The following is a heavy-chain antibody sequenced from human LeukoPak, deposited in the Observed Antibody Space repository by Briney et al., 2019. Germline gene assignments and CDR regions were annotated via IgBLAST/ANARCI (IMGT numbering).Heavy chain of an antibody. J-gene: IGHJ4*02. D-gene: IGHD2-21*02. CDR1: GFTFSRVT. CDR3: ATHRGVTAPIDH. V-gene: IGHV3-21*01. Sequence: GGSLRLSCEVSGFTFSRVTMNWVRQAPGKGLEWVACISSTSAYIYYADSVKGRFTISRDNAKNSVFLEMNSLRTEDTAVYYCATHRGVTAPIDHWGQGTLVTVSS. CDR2: ISSTSAYI.